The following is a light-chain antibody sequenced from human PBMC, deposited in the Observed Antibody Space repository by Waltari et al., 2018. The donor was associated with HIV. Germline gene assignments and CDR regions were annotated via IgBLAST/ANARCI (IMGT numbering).Light chain of an antibody. CDR1: SGNISTKY. Sequence: NLVLSQPHSPSASPGMTVTIPCTASSGNISTKYLPRYQQRPGSAPTIVVYGDRQRPAGVPNRFSGAIDSSSNTASLTISGLKTEDEADYFCQSYDASLWVFGGGTKLTVL. V-gene: IGLV6-57*02. J-gene: IGLJ3*02. CDR2: GDR. CDR3: QSYDASLWV.